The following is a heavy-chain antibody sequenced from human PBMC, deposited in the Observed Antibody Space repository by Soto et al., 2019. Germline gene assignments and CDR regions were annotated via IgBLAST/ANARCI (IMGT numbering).Heavy chain of an antibody. V-gene: IGHV4-39*07. Sequence: SETLSLTCTVSGGSISSTNYYWGWIRQPPGKGLEWIGHIYYSGSTYYNPSLKSRVTISVDTSKNQFSLKLSSVTAADTAVYYCARDFTDSSGPTLGMGVWGQGTTVTVSS. CDR2: IYYSGST. J-gene: IGHJ6*02. CDR1: GGSISSTNYY. D-gene: IGHD6-19*01. CDR3: ARDFTDSSGPTLGMGV.